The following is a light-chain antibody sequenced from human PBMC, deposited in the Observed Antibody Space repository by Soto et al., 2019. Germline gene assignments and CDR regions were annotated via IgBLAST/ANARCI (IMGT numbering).Light chain of an antibody. V-gene: IGKV3-20*01. J-gene: IGKJ3*01. CDR3: QQYGVSPIFT. CDR1: QSVGSNY. Sequence: EIVLTQLPGTLSLSPGERAALSCRASQSVGSNYLAWFHQKPGQAPRLLIYGASKRATGIPDRFSGSGSGTEFTLTISRLEPEDFAVYYCQQYGVSPIFTFGPGTKVDVK. CDR2: GAS.